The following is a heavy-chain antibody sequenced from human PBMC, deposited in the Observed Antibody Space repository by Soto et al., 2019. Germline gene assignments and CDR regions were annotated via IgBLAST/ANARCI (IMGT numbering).Heavy chain of an antibody. D-gene: IGHD3-10*01. CDR1: RFMFSRYA. V-gene: IGHV3-23*01. CDR3: VKEGTTRGAFAP. J-gene: IGHJ5*02. Sequence: EVQLLESGGGLVQPGGSLRLSCTASRFMFSRYAMSWVRQAPGKGLEWVSGISGSGGSTWYTDSVKGRFTISRDNPKNPLFKKRNSRRVEATAKYYCVKEGTTRGAFAPGAKETLVTFSS. CDR2: ISGSGGST.